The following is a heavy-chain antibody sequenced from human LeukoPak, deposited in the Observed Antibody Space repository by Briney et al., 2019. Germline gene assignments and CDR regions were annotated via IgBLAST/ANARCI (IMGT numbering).Heavy chain of an antibody. CDR1: GFTFSSYW. D-gene: IGHD2-2*01. CDR3: TSQDIVVVPASLTSYYYGMDV. J-gene: IGHJ6*02. Sequence: PGGSLRLSCAASGFTFSSYWMSWVRQAPGKGLEWVSVIYSGGSTYYADSVKGRFTISRDNSKNTLYLQMNSLKTEDTAVYYCTSQDIVVVPASLTSYYYGMDVWGQGTTVTVSS. V-gene: IGHV3-66*01. CDR2: IYSGGST.